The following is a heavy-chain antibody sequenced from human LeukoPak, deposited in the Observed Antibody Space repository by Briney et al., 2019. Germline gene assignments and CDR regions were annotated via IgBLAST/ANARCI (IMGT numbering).Heavy chain of an antibody. J-gene: IGHJ4*02. V-gene: IGHV3-9*01. CDR2: ISWNSGNT. CDR1: GFTFDDYA. Sequence: GGSLRLSCAASGFTFDDYAMHWVRQAPGKGLEWVSGISWNSGNTGYADSVKGRFTISRDNAKNSLYLQMNSLRAEDTGVYYCVRAPATNEWRCMDYWGQGTLVTASS. D-gene: IGHD2-8*02. CDR3: VRAPATNEWRCMDY.